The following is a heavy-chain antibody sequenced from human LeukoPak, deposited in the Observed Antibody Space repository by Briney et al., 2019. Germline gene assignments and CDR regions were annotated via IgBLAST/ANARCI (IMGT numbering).Heavy chain of an antibody. Sequence: ASVRVSCKTSGYTFTDHNIHWVRQAPGQGLEWMGLINPNDGGTFYVQNFQGRVTLTRDTSITTAYMELTRLTSDDTALYYCVRDHAGSYDYWGQGTLVTVSS. CDR2: INPNDGGT. CDR3: VRDHAGSYDY. CDR1: GYTFTDHN. V-gene: IGHV1-2*02. D-gene: IGHD1-1*01. J-gene: IGHJ4*02.